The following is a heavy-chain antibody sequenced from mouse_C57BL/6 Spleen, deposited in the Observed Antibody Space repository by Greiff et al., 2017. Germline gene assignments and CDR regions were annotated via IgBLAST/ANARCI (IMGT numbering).Heavy chain of an antibody. D-gene: IGHD2-1*01. V-gene: IGHV1-69*01. CDR3: ARGNYPAY. J-gene: IGHJ3*01. CDR2: IDPSDSYT. Sequence: VQLQQSGAELVMPGASVKLSCKASGYTFTSYWMHWVKQRPGQGLEWIGEIDPSDSYTNYNQKFKGKSTLTVDKSSSTAYMQLSSLTSEDSAVYYCARGNYPAYWGQGTLVTVSA. CDR1: GYTFTSYW.